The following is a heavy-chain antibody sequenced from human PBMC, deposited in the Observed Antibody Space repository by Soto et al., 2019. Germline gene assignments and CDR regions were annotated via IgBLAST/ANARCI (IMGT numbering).Heavy chain of an antibody. J-gene: IGHJ4*02. Sequence: EVHLVESGGGLVQPGGSLRLSCAASGFTFSRYWLTWVRQAPGKGLEWVANIKEDGSEIYYVDSVKGRFTTSRDNAKNSLYLQMDSLRVEDTAVYYCARVVGGRDYGDSIDHWGQGSLVTVSS. D-gene: IGHD4-17*01. CDR1: GFTFSRYW. CDR2: IKEDGSEI. V-gene: IGHV3-7*03. CDR3: ARVVGGRDYGDSIDH.